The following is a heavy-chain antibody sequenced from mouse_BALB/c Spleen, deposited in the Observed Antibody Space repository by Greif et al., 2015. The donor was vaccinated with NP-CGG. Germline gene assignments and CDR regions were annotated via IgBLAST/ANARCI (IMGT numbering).Heavy chain of an antibody. CDR1: GYTFTSYW. D-gene: IGHD2-14*01. CDR2: IDPSDSYT. J-gene: IGHJ4*01. V-gene: IGHV1-69*02. CDR3: ARGGYRYDDAPYAIDY. Sequence: QVQLQQSGAELVKPGASVKLSCKASGYTFTSYWMHWVKQRPGQGLEWIGEIDPSDSYTNYNQKFKGKATLTVDKSSSTAYMQLSSLTSEDSAVYYCARGGYRYDDAPYAIDYWGQGTSVTVSS.